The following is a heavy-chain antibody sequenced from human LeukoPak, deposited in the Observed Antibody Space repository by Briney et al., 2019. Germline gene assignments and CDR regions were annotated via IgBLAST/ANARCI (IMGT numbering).Heavy chain of an antibody. CDR3: AREGDGSGSYFVY. V-gene: IGHV4-39*07. D-gene: IGHD3-10*01. J-gene: IGHJ4*02. CDR1: GGSISSSSYY. Sequence: SETLSLTCTVSGGSISSSSYYWGWIRQPPGKGLEWIGTIYYSGSTNYNPSLKSRVTISVDTSTNQFSLKLSSVTAADTAVYYCAREGDGSGSYFVYWGQGTLVTVSS. CDR2: IYYSGST.